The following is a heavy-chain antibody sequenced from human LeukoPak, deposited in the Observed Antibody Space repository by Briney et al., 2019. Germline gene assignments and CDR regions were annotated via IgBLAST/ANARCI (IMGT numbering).Heavy chain of an antibody. D-gene: IGHD2-15*01. CDR3: ASDRAYCSGGSCYSGLDY. V-gene: IGHV3-30-3*01. J-gene: IGHJ4*02. CDR1: GFTFSSFE. Sequence: PGGSLRLSCAASGFTFSSFEMNWVRQAPGKGLEWVAVISYDGSNKYYADSVKGRFTISRDNSKNTLYLQMNSLRAEDTAVYFCASDRAYCSGGSCYSGLDYWGQGTLVTVSS. CDR2: ISYDGSNK.